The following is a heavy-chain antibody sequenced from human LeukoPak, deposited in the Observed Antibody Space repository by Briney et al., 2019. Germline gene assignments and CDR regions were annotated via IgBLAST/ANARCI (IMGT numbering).Heavy chain of an antibody. Sequence: GASVKVSCKASGYTFTSYGIRWVRQAPGQGLEWMGWISAYNGNTNYAQKLQGRVTMTTDTSTSTAYMELRSLRSDDTAVYYCAKDSHYYDSSGYQDYFDYWGQGTLVTVSS. D-gene: IGHD3-22*01. J-gene: IGHJ4*02. CDR3: AKDSHYYDSSGYQDYFDY. CDR2: ISAYNGNT. V-gene: IGHV1-18*01. CDR1: GYTFTSYG.